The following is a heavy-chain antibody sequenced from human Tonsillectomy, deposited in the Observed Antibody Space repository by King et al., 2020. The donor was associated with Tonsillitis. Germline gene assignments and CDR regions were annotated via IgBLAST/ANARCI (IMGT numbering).Heavy chain of an antibody. CDR2: IKQDGSEK. J-gene: IGHJ4*02. D-gene: IGHD4-17*01. CDR3: ARDWESDYPYY. CDR1: GFTFSSYW. Sequence: VQLVESGGGLVQPGGSLRLSCAASGFTFSSYWMSWVRQAPGKGLEWVANIKQDGSEKYYVDSVKGRFTISRDNAKNSLYLQMNSLRAEDTAMYYCARDWESDYPYYWGQGTLVTVSS. V-gene: IGHV3-7*03.